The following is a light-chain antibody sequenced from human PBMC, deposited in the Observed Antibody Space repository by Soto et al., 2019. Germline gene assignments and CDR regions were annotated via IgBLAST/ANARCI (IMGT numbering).Light chain of an antibody. CDR2: GAS. J-gene: IGKJ4*01. CDR3: QQYNNWS. CDR1: QSVSSN. Sequence: EIVMTQSPATLSVSPGERATLSCRASQSVSSNLAWYQQKPGQAPRLLIYGASTRATGIPARFSGSGSGTDFTLTISSLQSEDFAVYYCQQYNNWSVGGGTKVDSK. V-gene: IGKV3-15*01.